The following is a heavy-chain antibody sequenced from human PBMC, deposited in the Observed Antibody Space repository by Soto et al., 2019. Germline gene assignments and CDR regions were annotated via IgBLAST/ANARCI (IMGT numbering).Heavy chain of an antibody. J-gene: IGHJ4*02. CDR1: GYTLTELS. CDR3: AICRPTYYYDSSGRGEFDY. Sequence: ASVKVSCKVSGYTLTELSMHWVRQAPGKGLEWMGGFDPEDGETIYAQKFQGRVTMTEDTSTDTAYMELSSLRSEDTAVYYCAICRPTYYYDSSGRGEFDYWGQGTLVTVSS. CDR2: FDPEDGET. V-gene: IGHV1-24*01. D-gene: IGHD3-22*01.